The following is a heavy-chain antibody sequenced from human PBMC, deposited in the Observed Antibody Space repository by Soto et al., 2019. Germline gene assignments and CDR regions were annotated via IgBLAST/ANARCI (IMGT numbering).Heavy chain of an antibody. V-gene: IGHV1-69*12. CDR2: IIPMFSTA. D-gene: IGHD5-18*01. CDR1: GGTFSTYA. J-gene: IGHJ4*02. Sequence: QVQLVQSGAEVKKPESSVKVSCKAPGGTFSTYAISWVRQAPGQGLEWMGGIIPMFSTATYAQRFQDRVTITADESTNTAYMELSSLRSEDTAMYFCASGIQLWLRRINNGYSGWGQGTLVTVSS. CDR3: ASGIQLWLRRINNGYSG.